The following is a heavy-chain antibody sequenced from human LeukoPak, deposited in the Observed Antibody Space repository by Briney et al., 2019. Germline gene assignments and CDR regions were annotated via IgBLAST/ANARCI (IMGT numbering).Heavy chain of an antibody. CDR3: ARDHHGDYAGFDY. CDR1: GYTFTSYG. CDR2: INPSGGST. J-gene: IGHJ4*02. D-gene: IGHD4-17*01. Sequence: ASVKVSCKASGYTFTSYGISWVRQAPGQGLEWMGIINPSGGSTSYAQKFQGRVTMTRDTSTSTVYMELSSLRSEDTAVYYCARDHHGDYAGFDYWGQGTLVTVSS. V-gene: IGHV1-46*01.